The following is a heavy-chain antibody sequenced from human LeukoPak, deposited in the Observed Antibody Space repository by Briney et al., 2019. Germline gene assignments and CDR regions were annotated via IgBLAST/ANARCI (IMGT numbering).Heavy chain of an antibody. J-gene: IGHJ5*02. Sequence: PGGSLRLSCAASGFTFSSYAMSWVRQAPGKGLEWVSSISSSSSYIYYADSVQGRFTISRDNAKNSLYLQMNSLRAEDTAAYYCARDSSGYCSSTSCPNWFDPWGRGTLVTVSS. CDR2: ISSSSSYI. D-gene: IGHD2-2*01. CDR1: GFTFSSYA. CDR3: ARDSSGYCSSTSCPNWFDP. V-gene: IGHV3-21*01.